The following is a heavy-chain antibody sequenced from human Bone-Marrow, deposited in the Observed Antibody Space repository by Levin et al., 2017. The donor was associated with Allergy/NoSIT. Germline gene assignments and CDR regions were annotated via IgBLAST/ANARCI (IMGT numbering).Heavy chain of an antibody. CDR2: IWYDGSNK. J-gene: IGHJ4*02. Sequence: GESLKISCAASGFTFSSYGMHWVRQAPGKGLEWVAVIWYDGSNKYYADSVKGRFTISRDNSKNTLYLQMNSLRAEDTAVYYCARQPPYGSGSYLDYWGQGTLVTVSS. D-gene: IGHD3-10*01. CDR1: GFTFSSYG. V-gene: IGHV3-33*01. CDR3: ARQPPYGSGSYLDY.